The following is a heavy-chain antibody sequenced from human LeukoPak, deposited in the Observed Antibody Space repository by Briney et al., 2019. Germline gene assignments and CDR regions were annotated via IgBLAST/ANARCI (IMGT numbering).Heavy chain of an antibody. D-gene: IGHD4-17*01. J-gene: IGHJ4*02. V-gene: IGHV3-53*01. CDR2: IYTGGST. Sequence: GGSLRLSCAASGFTVSTTYMTWVRQAPGKGLEWVSVIYTGGSTYYADSVKGRFTISRDISKNTLYLQMNSLRAEDTAVYYCARGTATAPDYWGQGTLVTVSS. CDR3: ARGTATAPDY. CDR1: GFTVSTTY.